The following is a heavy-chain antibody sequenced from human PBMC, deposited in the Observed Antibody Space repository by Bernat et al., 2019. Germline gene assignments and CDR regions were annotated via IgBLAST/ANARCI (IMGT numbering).Heavy chain of an antibody. V-gene: IGHV3-33*01. Sequence: QVQLVESGGGVVQPGRSLRLSCVASGFTFHFYGMHWVRQAPGRGLEWVAVMWHDGRKKYYADSVKGRFTISRDNSENPVYLQMNSLRADDTAVYYCARGIGQNGNDYLDSWGQGTLVNVSS. CDR3: ARGIGQNGNDYLDS. D-gene: IGHD5-12*01. J-gene: IGHJ4*02. CDR1: GFTFHFYG. CDR2: MWHDGRKK.